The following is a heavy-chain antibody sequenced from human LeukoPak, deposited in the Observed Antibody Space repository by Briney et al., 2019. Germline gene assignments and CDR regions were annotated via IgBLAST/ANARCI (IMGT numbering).Heavy chain of an antibody. CDR1: GGAISSHS. CDR2: IYRSGST. Sequence: SETLSLTCTVSGGAISSHSWNWIRQPAGKGLEWIGRIYRSGSTNYNPSLKSRVTMSVDTSKNQFTLKLTSVTAADTATYYCGRGGITGTTSLDYWGQGTLVTVS. CDR3: GRGGITGTTSLDY. J-gene: IGHJ4*02. D-gene: IGHD1-20*01. V-gene: IGHV4-4*07.